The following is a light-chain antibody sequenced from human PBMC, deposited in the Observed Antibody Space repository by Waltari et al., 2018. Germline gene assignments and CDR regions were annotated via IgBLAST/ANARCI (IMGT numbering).Light chain of an antibody. J-gene: IGKJ1*01. CDR1: QGISNS. CDR2: SAS. Sequence: DIQMTQSPSSLSASVGDSVTITCRASQGISNSLAWFHQKPGKVPNLLIYSASTLESGVPSRFSGSGSGTDFTLTISSLQPEDVATYYCQKYNGDPPWTFGQGTKVEIK. V-gene: IGKV1-27*01. CDR3: QKYNGDPPWT.